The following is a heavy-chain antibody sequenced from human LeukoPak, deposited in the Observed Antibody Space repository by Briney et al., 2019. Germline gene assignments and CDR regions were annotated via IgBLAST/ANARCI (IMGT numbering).Heavy chain of an antibody. J-gene: IGHJ4*02. Sequence: ASVKVSCKASGYTFTSYGISWVRQAPGQGLEWMGWISAYNGNTNYAQKLQGRVTMTTDTSTSTAYMELRSLRSDDTAVYYCARDRKFSHYYDSSGAFDCWGQGTLVTVSS. D-gene: IGHD3-22*01. CDR2: ISAYNGNT. CDR1: GYTFTSYG. V-gene: IGHV1-18*01. CDR3: ARDRKFSHYYDSSGAFDC.